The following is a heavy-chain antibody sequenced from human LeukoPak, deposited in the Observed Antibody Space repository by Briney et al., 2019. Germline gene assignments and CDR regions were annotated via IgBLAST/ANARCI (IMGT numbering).Heavy chain of an antibody. CDR2: ISGSTSAV. Sequence: GGSLRLSCAASGFTFTRYGMVWVRQAPGKGLEWVSYISGSTSAVYYADSARGRFTISRDNAKSSLYLQMNSLRDDDTAVYYCARRERQSANYYYFDYWGQGTLVTVSS. D-gene: IGHD4/OR15-4a*01. V-gene: IGHV3-48*02. J-gene: IGHJ4*02. CDR1: GFTFTRYG. CDR3: ARRERQSANYYYFDY.